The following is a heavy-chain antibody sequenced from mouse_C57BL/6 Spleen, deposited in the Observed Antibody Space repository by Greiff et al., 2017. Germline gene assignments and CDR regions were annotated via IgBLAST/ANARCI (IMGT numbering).Heavy chain of an antibody. CDR2: ISDGGSYT. CDR3: ARGDYYFDY. V-gene: IGHV5-4*03. Sequence: EVMLVESGGGLVKPGGSLKLSCAASGFTFSSYAMSWVRQTPEKRLEWVATISDGGSYTYYPDNVKGRFTISRDNAKNNLYLQMSHLKSEDTAMYYCARGDYYFDYWCQGTTLTVSS. J-gene: IGHJ2*01. CDR1: GFTFSSYA.